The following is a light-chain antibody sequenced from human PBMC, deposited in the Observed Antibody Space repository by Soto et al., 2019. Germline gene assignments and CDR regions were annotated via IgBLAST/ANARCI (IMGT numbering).Light chain of an antibody. CDR2: STN. CDR3: MLYMGGGLVV. CDR1: SGSVSTTYY. V-gene: IGLV8-61*01. Sequence: QTVVTQEPSFSLAPGGTVTLTCGLTSGSVSTTYYPSGYQQTPGQAPRTLSYSTNIRSSGVRDRFSGSILGNKAALTITGAQADDESDYHCMLYMGGGLVVFGGGTKLTVL. J-gene: IGLJ2*01.